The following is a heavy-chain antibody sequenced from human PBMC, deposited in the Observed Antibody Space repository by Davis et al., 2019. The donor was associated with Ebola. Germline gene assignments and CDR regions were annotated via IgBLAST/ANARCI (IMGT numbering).Heavy chain of an antibody. Sequence: GGSLRLSCAASGFSFTSYAMTWVRQAPGRGLEWVSSISGSGASTYFADSVKGRFTISRDNSENTLYLQMNSLTAEDTAIYYCAKGNYDSSGFWGYWFDPWGQGQLVTVSS. CDR1: GFSFTSYA. D-gene: IGHD3-22*01. CDR3: AKGNYDSSGFWGYWFDP. J-gene: IGHJ5*02. V-gene: IGHV3-23*01. CDR2: ISGSGAST.